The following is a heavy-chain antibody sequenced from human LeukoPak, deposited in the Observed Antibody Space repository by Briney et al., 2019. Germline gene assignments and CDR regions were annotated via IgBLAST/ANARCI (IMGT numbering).Heavy chain of an antibody. D-gene: IGHD5-24*01. CDR2: INPNSGGT. V-gene: IGHV1-2*02. Sequence: ASVKVSCKASGYTFTGYYMHWVRQAPGQGLEWMGWINPNSGGTNYAQKFQGRVTMTRDTSISTAYMELSRLRSDDTAVYYCARGYKMAPTGLVDYWGQGTLVTVSS. CDR1: GYTFTGYY. J-gene: IGHJ4*02. CDR3: ARGYKMAPTGLVDY.